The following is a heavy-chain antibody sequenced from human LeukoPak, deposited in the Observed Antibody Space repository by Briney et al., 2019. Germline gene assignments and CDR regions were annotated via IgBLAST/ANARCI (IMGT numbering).Heavy chain of an antibody. CDR1: GGSFSGYY. CDR2: INHSGST. Sequence: SETLSLTCAVYGGSFSGYYWSWIRQPPGKGLEWIGEINHSGSTNYNPSLESRVTISVDTSKNQFSLKLSSVTAADTAVYYCARSDFWSGYTSHWGQGTLVTVSS. J-gene: IGHJ4*02. V-gene: IGHV4-34*01. D-gene: IGHD3-3*01. CDR3: ARSDFWSGYTSH.